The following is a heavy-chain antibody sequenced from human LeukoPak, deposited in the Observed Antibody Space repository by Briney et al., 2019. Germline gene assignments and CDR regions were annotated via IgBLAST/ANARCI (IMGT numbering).Heavy chain of an antibody. D-gene: IGHD3-22*01. CDR3: ARGYYYDSSGYYYYYYYMDV. J-gene: IGHJ6*03. CDR1: GFTFSSYA. V-gene: IGHV3-23*01. Sequence: GGSLRLSCAASGFTFSSYAMSWVRQAPGKGLECVSAISGSGGSTYYADSVKGRFTISRDNSKNTLYLQMNSLRAEDTAVYYCARGYYYDSSGYYYYYYYMDVWGKGTTVTVSS. CDR2: ISGSGGST.